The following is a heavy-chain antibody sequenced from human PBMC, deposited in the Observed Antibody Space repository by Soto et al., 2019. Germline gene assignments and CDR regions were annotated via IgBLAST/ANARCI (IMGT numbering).Heavy chain of an antibody. CDR3: ASSVATSSYSGMDA. Sequence: HPVGSLRLSCTASRFTLGDYAMSWFRQAPGKGLEWVGFSRSKAYGGTTEYSAAVKGRFTISRDDSKSLAYLQMNSLKTEDTAVYYCASSVATSSYSGMDAWGQGTTVTVSS. V-gene: IGHV3-49*03. CDR2: SRSKAYGGTT. CDR1: RFTLGDYA. J-gene: IGHJ6*02. D-gene: IGHD5-12*01.